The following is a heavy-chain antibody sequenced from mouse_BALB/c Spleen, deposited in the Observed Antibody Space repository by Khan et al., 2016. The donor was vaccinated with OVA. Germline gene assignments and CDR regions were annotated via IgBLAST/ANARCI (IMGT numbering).Heavy chain of an antibody. Sequence: QVQLQQSGAELARPGASVKLSCKASGYIFTDYNINWMRQRTGQGLEWIGEIYPGSDNTYYNERFKGKATLTVDKSSSTAYMHLSSLTSEDSAVGYCRREWAAWFAYWGQGTMVTVSA. J-gene: IGHJ3*01. CDR2: IYPGSDNT. CDR3: RREWAAWFAY. CDR1: GYIFTDYN. V-gene: IGHV1-77*01.